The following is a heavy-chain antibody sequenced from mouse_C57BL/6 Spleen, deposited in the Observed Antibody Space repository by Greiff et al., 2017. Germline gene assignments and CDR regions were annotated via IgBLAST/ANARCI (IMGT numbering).Heavy chain of an antibody. V-gene: IGHV7-3*01. Sequence: EVKLMESGGGLVQPGGSLSLSCAASGFTFTDYYMSWVRQPPGKALEWLGFIRNKANGYTTEYSASVKGRFTISRDNSQSILYRQMNALRAEDSATYYGARWVYDYDDYWGQGTTLTVSS. D-gene: IGHD2-4*01. J-gene: IGHJ2*01. CDR3: ARWVYDYDDY. CDR2: IRNKANGYTT. CDR1: GFTFTDYY.